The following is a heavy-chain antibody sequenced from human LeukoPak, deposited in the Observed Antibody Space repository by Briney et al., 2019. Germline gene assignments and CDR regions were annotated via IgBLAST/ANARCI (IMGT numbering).Heavy chain of an antibody. CDR3: ASHYYIDY. D-gene: IGHD3-10*01. Sequence: GGSLRLSCAASGLTFSTYTMNWVRQAPGKGLEWVSSISSGSSYIYYADSMKGRFTVSRDNAKNSLYLQMNSLKAEDTAVYFCASHYYIDYWGQGTLVTVSS. CDR2: ISSGSSYI. CDR1: GLTFSTYT. V-gene: IGHV3-21*06. J-gene: IGHJ4*02.